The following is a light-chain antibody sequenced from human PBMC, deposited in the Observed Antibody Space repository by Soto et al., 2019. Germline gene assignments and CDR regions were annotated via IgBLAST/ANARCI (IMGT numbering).Light chain of an antibody. CDR2: DAS. Sequence: EIVLTQSPATLSLSPGDTATLSCRASQSVSRYLAWYQQKPGQAPRLLIYDASNRATGIPARFSGSGSGTDFTFTISSLQPEDIATYYCQQYDNLPPLTFGGGTKVEIK. CDR3: QQYDNLPPLT. V-gene: IGKV3-11*01. J-gene: IGKJ4*01. CDR1: QSVSRY.